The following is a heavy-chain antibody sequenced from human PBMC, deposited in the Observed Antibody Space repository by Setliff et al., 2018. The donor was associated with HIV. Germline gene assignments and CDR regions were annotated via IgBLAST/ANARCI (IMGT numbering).Heavy chain of an antibody. CDR1: GGSISSNNYY. Sequence: PSETLSLTCTVPGGSISSNNYYWGWIRQPPGKGLEWIGSIYYSGSTYYNPSLKSRVTISVDTSKNQFSLKLSSVTAADTAVYYCEAATVGETGYYGIDVWGPGTTVTVSS. D-gene: IGHD1-26*01. CDR2: IYYSGST. J-gene: IGHJ6*02. CDR3: EAATVGETGYYGIDV. V-gene: IGHV4-39*07.